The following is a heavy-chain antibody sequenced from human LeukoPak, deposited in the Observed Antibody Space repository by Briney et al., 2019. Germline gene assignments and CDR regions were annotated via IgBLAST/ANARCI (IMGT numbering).Heavy chain of an antibody. CDR2: INPSGGST. D-gene: IGHD3-22*01. V-gene: IGHV1-46*01. CDR1: GYTFTSYY. Sequence: ASVKVSCKASGYTFTSYYIHWVRQAPGQGLEWVGNINPSGGSTSYAQKFQGRVTMTRDTSTSTVYMEISSLRSEDTAVYYCARLSYYYDSGGYYGENGFDIWGQGTMVTVSS. J-gene: IGHJ3*02. CDR3: ARLSYYYDSGGYYGENGFDI.